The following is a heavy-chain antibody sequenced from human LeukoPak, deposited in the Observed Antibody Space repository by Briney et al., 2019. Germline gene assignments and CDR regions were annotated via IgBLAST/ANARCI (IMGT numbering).Heavy chain of an antibody. CDR2: ISNSDNSI. CDR1: GFIFSDYY. V-gene: IGHV3-11*01. D-gene: IGHD1-26*01. Sequence: KAGGSLRLSCAASGFIFSDYYMSWIRQAPGKGLEWVSYISNSDNSIYYADSVKGRFTISRDNAKNSLHLQMNTLRAEDTAVYYCARDRTVGATPIFDYWGQGTLVTVSS. CDR3: ARDRTVGATPIFDY. J-gene: IGHJ4*02.